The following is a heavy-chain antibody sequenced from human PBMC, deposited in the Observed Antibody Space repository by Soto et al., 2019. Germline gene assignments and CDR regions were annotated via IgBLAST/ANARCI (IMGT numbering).Heavy chain of an antibody. CDR2: ISSSSSIM. Sequence: EVQLVESGGGLVQPGGSLRLSCAASGFTFSSYSMNWVRQAPGKGLEWVSDISSSSSIMYYADSVKGRFTISRDNAKNSLHLQMNSLRAEDTAVYYCARVAVAGHYWYFELWGRGTLVTVSS. J-gene: IGHJ2*01. CDR1: GFTFSSYS. CDR3: ARVAVAGHYWYFEL. V-gene: IGHV3-48*01. D-gene: IGHD6-19*01.